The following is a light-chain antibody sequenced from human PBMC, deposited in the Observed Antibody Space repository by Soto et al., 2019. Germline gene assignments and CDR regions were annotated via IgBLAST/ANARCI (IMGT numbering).Light chain of an antibody. J-gene: IGKJ1*01. CDR2: LAS. CDR1: QSLQHNNGNTL. V-gene: IGKV2-28*01. Sequence: EIVMTQSPLSLTVTPGEPASISCKYSQSLQHNNGNTLLDWYMQKPGQSPQLLIYLASRRAPGAPDRVSGSGSGTDFTLRISTVEADDAAIYYCMQALQTPRTFGQGTNVDIK. CDR3: MQALQTPRT.